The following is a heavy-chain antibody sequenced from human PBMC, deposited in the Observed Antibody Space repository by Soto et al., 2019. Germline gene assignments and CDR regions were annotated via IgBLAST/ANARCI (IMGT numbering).Heavy chain of an antibody. V-gene: IGHV4-34*01. Sequence: PSETLSLTCAVYGGSFSGYYWSWIRQPPGKGLEWIGEINHSGSTNYNPSLKSRVTISVDTSKNQFSLKLSSVTAADTAVYYCARGSFYGSGSYYRYSNYYYGMDVWGQGTTVTVSS. J-gene: IGHJ6*02. CDR3: ARGSFYGSGSYYRYSNYYYGMDV. D-gene: IGHD3-10*01. CDR2: INHSGST. CDR1: GGSFSGYY.